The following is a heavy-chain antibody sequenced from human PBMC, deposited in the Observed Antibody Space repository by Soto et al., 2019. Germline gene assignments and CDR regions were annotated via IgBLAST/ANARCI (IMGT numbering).Heavy chain of an antibody. Sequence: QVQLVESGGGVVQPGRSLRLSCAASGFTFSSYAMHWVRQAPGKGLEWVAVISYDGSNKYYADSVKGRSTISRDNSKNTLYLQMNSLRAEDTAVYYCARSRMATNHDAFDIWGQGTMVTVSS. CDR3: ARSRMATNHDAFDI. D-gene: IGHD5-12*01. CDR2: ISYDGSNK. V-gene: IGHV3-30-3*01. J-gene: IGHJ3*02. CDR1: GFTFSSYA.